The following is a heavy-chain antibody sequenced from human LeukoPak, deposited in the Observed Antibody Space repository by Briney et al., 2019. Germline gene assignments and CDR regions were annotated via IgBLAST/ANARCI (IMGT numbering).Heavy chain of an antibody. CDR1: GYTFTSYD. Sequence: ASVKVSCKASGYTFTSYDINWVRQATGQGLEWIGWMNPNSGNTGYAQKFQGRVTMTRNTSISTAYMELSSLRSEDTAVYYCARGAITMVRGVIIKDYYYMDVWGKGTTVTISS. CDR2: MNPNSGNT. D-gene: IGHD3-10*01. CDR3: ARGAITMVRGVIIKDYYYMDV. V-gene: IGHV1-8*01. J-gene: IGHJ6*03.